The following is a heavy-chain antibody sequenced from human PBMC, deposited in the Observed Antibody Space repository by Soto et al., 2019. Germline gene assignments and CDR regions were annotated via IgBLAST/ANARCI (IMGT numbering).Heavy chain of an antibody. CDR2: TYYRSKWYN. CDR1: GDSVSSNSAA. CDR3: ASTRTYYDFWSGPSTLYYGMDV. V-gene: IGHV6-1*01. D-gene: IGHD3-3*01. J-gene: IGHJ6*02. Sequence: QTLSLTCAISGDSVSSNSAAWNWIRQSPSRGLEWLGRTYYRSKWYNDYAVSVKSRITINPDTSKNQFSLQLNSVTPEDTAVYYCASTRTYYDFWSGPSTLYYGMDVWGQGTTVTAP.